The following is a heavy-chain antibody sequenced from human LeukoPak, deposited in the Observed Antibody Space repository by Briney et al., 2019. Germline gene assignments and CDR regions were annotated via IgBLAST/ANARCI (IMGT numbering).Heavy chain of an antibody. CDR3: ARDPPPETYYYYYYMDV. J-gene: IGHJ6*03. V-gene: IGHV3-11*01. CDR1: GGSISSSSYY. CDR2: ISSSGSTI. Sequence: LSLTCTVSGGSISSSSYYWGWIRQAPGKGLEWVSYISSSGSTIYYADSVKGRFTISRDNAKNSLYLQMNSLRAEDTAVYYCARDPPPETYYYYYYMDVWGKGTTVTISS.